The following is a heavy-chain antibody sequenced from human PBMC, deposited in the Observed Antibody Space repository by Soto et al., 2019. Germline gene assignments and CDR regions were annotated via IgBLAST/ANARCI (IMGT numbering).Heavy chain of an antibody. D-gene: IGHD6-6*01. Sequence: PSETLSLTCTVSGGSISSGDCYWSWIRQYPGKGLEWIGYIYYSGRTYYNPSLKSRVTISVDTSKNQFSLKLSSVTAADTAVYYCARVSVAAQDNWFDPWGQGTPVTVSS. J-gene: IGHJ5*02. CDR2: IYYSGRT. CDR1: GGSISSGDCY. CDR3: ARVSVAAQDNWFDP. V-gene: IGHV4-31*03.